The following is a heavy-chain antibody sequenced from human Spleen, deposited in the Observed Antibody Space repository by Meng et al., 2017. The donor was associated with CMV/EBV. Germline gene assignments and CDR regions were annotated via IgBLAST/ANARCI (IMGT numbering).Heavy chain of an antibody. CDR1: GFSFGPYS. V-gene: IGHV3-21*01. J-gene: IGHJ4*02. Sequence: GESLKISCAASGFSFGPYSMNWVRQAPGKGLEWVSSISSSGTYIYYADSLKGRFTVSRANAKNSLYLQMNSLRVEDTAVYYCARDSSGSGYFDYWGQGTLVTVSS. CDR2: ISSSGTYI. D-gene: IGHD1-26*01. CDR3: ARDSSGSGYFDY.